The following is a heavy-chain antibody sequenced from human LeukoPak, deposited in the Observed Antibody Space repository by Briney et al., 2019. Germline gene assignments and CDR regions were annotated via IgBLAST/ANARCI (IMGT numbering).Heavy chain of an antibody. V-gene: IGHV3-30-3*01. D-gene: IGHD3-3*01. CDR3: ARPYDTRSRDLGY. CDR1: GFTFSSYA. CDR2: ISYDGSNK. Sequence: GGSLRLSCAASGFTFSSYAMHWVRQAPGKGLEWVAVISYDGSNKYYADSVKGRLTISRDNSKNTLYLQMNSLRAEDTAVYYCARPYDTRSRDLGYWGQGTLVTVSS. J-gene: IGHJ4*02.